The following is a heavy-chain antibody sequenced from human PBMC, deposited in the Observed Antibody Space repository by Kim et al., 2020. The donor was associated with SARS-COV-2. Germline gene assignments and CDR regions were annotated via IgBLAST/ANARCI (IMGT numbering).Heavy chain of an antibody. Sequence: GGSLRLSCAASGFTFSDYYMSWIRQAPGKGLEWVSYISSSGSTIYYTDSVKGRFTISRDNAKNSLYLQMNSLRAEDTAVYYCARSTYYYDSSGYYYDPHGAFDIWGQGTMVTVSS. CDR2: ISSSGSTI. CDR3: ARSTYYYDSSGYYYDPHGAFDI. V-gene: IGHV3-11*01. D-gene: IGHD3-22*01. CDR1: GFTFSDYY. J-gene: IGHJ3*02.